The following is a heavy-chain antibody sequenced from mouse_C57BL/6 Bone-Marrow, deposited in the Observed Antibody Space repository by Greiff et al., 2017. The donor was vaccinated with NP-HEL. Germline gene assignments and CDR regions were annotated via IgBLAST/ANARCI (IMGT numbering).Heavy chain of an antibody. J-gene: IGHJ2*01. D-gene: IGHD2-4*01. CDR3: TEGGLRRGYYFDY. V-gene: IGHV6-3*01. Sequence: EVMLVESGGGLVQPGGSMKLSCAASGFTFSNYWMNWVRQSPEKGLEWVAQIRLKSDNYATHYAESVKGRFTISRDDSKSSVHLQMNNLRAEDTGIYYSTEGGLRRGYYFDYWGQGTTLTVSS. CDR2: IRLKSDNYAT. CDR1: GFTFSNYW.